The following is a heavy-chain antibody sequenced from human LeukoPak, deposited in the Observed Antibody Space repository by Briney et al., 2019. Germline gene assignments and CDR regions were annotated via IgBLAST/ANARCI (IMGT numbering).Heavy chain of an antibody. CDR1: GGSIDNYY. Sequence: SETLSLTCTVAGGSIDNYYWSWIRQPPGKGLEWIGYIFYSGNTNYDPSLKSRVTISLDTSKNQFSLKLRSVTAADTAVYYCARGIAAASERAFDIWGQGTMVTVSS. J-gene: IGHJ3*02. V-gene: IGHV4-59*12. D-gene: IGHD6-13*01. CDR2: IFYSGNT. CDR3: ARGIAAASERAFDI.